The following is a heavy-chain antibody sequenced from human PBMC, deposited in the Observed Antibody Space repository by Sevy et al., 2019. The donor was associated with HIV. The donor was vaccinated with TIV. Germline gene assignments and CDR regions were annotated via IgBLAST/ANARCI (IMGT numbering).Heavy chain of an antibody. D-gene: IGHD2-2*01. V-gene: IGHV3-21*01. CDR3: ARDGGCSSTACLLYFDY. J-gene: IGHJ4*02. CDR1: GFTFSKYP. Sequence: GGSLRLSCVVSGFTFSKYPMNWVRQAPGKGLEWVSSISSSSNYIYYGDSVKGRFTISRDNAKNSLYLQMNSLRADDTAVYDCARDGGCSSTACLLYFDYWGQGTLVTVSS. CDR2: ISSSSNYI.